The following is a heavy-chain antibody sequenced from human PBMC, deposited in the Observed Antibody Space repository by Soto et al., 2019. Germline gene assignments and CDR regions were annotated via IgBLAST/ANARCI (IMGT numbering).Heavy chain of an antibody. CDR2: IYYSGNT. V-gene: IGHV4-31*03. Sequence: SETLSLTCTVSGGSVSSGGYYWSWIRQHPGKGLEWLGHIYYSGNTYYNPSLKSRLTMSLDTSNHQFSLKLISVTAADTAVYYCARDHNRRGYFDYWGQGTLVTVSS. J-gene: IGHJ4*02. CDR3: ARDHNRRGYFDY. CDR1: GGSVSSGGYY.